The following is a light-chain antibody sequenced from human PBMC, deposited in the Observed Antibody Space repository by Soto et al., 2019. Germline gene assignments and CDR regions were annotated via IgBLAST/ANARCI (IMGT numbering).Light chain of an antibody. CDR3: SSYKSSSTLGV. J-gene: IGLJ2*01. CDR1: SSDVGGYNY. CDR2: DVS. V-gene: IGLV2-14*01. Sequence: QSALTQPASVSGSPGQSITISCTGTSSDVGGYNYVSWYQQHPGKAPKLMIYDVSNRPSGVSNRFSGSKSGNTASLTISGLQDEDEADYYCSSYKSSSTLGVFGGGTKVTVL.